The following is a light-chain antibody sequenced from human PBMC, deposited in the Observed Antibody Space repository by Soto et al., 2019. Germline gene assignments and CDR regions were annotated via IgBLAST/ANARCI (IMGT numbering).Light chain of an antibody. Sequence: EIVMTQSPATLSVSPGERATLSCRASQSVSSNLAWYQQTPGQAPRLLIYGASTRAHGIPARFSGSRSGTEFNLSIRSLQSEDCAVYYCEQYNNWPPHTFGQGTKLEIK. CDR2: GAS. J-gene: IGKJ2*01. V-gene: IGKV3-15*01. CDR1: QSVSSN. CDR3: EQYNNWPPHT.